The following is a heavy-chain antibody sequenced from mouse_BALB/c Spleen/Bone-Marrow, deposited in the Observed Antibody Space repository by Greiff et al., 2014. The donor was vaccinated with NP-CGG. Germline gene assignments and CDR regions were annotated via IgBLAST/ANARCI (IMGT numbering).Heavy chain of an antibody. J-gene: IGHJ1*01. CDR3: ARELSWYFDV. CDR1: GYTFTDYN. CDR2: IYPYNGGT. D-gene: IGHD1-1*02. V-gene: IGHV1S29*02. Sequence: EVQLQESGPELVKPGASVKMSCKASGYTFTDYNMHWVKQSHGKSLEWIGYIYPYNGGTGYNQKFKSKATLTVDNSPSTAYMELRSLTSEDSAVYYCARELSWYFDVWGAGTTVTVSS.